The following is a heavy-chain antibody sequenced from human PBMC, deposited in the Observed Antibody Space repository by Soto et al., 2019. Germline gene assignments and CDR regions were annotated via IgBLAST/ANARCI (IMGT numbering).Heavy chain of an antibody. J-gene: IGHJ5*02. Sequence: EVQLLESGGGLVQPGGSLRLSYAASGFMFSSYAMTWIRQAPGKGLEWVSTISGSGELTYFADSVKGRCTISRDNSKNTLYLQMNSLRAEDTAVYYCAKRGDCTSTSCRGAFDPWGQGTLVTVSS. D-gene: IGHD2-2*01. CDR2: ISGSGELT. V-gene: IGHV3-23*01. CDR3: AKRGDCTSTSCRGAFDP. CDR1: GFMFSSYA.